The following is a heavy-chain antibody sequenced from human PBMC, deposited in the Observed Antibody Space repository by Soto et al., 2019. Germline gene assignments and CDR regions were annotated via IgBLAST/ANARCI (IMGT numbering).Heavy chain of an antibody. CDR3: ATLSPFHCSSTECYQYYYMDV. J-gene: IGHJ6*03. CDR1: GGSISTSIYY. D-gene: IGHD2-2*01. V-gene: IGHV4-39*01. Sequence: QLQLQESGPGLVKPSETLSLTCSVSGGSISTSIYYRVWIRQPPGKGLEWIGSIYYSGSTYYNPSLKNRVTRSFDTSKNQFSLRLTSVTAADTAVSYSATLSPFHCSSTECYQYYYMDVWCKGHTVTVSS. CDR2: IYYSGST.